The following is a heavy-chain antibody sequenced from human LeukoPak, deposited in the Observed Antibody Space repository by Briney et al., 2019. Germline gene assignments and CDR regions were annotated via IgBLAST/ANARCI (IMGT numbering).Heavy chain of an antibody. J-gene: IGHJ6*03. D-gene: IGHD3-22*01. CDR2: IYYSGST. CDR3: ARGGGWLWGQRYYYMDV. CDR1: GGSISSSSYY. V-gene: IGHV4-39*07. Sequence: SETLSLTCTVSGGSISSSSYYWGWIRQPPGKGLEWIGSIYYSGSTYYNPSLKSRVTISVDTSKNQFSLKLSSVTAADTAVYYCARGGGWLWGQRYYYMDVWGKGTTVTVSS.